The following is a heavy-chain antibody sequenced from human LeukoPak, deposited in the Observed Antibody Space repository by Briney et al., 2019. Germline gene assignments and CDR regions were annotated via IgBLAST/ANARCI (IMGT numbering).Heavy chain of an antibody. CDR1: DDSISDYY. D-gene: IGHD3-16*01. J-gene: IGHJ4*02. CDR2: IHNSGTS. CDR3: TRGAGWLIDY. V-gene: IGHV4-59*01. Sequence: SETLSLTCTVSDDSISDYYRGWIRQPPGKGLEWIGYIHNSGTSTYNLSLKSRVTISADTSKNQFSLKLNSMTTADTAVYYCTRGAGWLIDYWGQGGLVTVSS.